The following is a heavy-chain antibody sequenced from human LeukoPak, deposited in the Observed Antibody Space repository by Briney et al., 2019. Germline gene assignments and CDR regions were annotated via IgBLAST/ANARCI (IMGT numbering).Heavy chain of an antibody. D-gene: IGHD1-26*01. J-gene: IGHJ4*02. Sequence: PSETLSLTCTVSGGSISSSHYYWGWIRQPPGKGLEWIGSIYYSGNTYYNPSLKSRVTISLDTSKNQFSLKLTSVTAADTAVYYCARGTAYSGSYSKRAIFDYWGQGTLVTVSS. V-gene: IGHV4-39*07. CDR2: IYYSGNT. CDR3: ARGTAYSGSYSKRAIFDY. CDR1: GGSISSSHYY.